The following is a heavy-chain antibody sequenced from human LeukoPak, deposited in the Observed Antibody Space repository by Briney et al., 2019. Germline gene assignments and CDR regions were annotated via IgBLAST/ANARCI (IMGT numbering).Heavy chain of an antibody. CDR3: ARDLVVAATPSGGYYDY. D-gene: IGHD2-15*01. CDR1: GGSISSSNW. CDR2: IYHSGST. J-gene: IGHJ4*02. Sequence: PSETLSLTCAVSGGSISSSNWWSWVRQPPGKGLEWIGEIYHSGSTNYNPSLKSRVTISVDKSKNQFSLKLSSVTAADTAVYYCARDLVVAATPSGGYYDYWGQGTLVTVSS. V-gene: IGHV4-4*02.